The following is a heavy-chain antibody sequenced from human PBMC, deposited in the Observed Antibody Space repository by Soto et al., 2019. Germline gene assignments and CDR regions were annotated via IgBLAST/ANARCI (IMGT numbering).Heavy chain of an antibody. CDR2: IDYNGVT. CDR1: GGSIYRSGYY. J-gene: IGHJ4*02. D-gene: IGHD2-15*01. CDR3: GKVLVGATGHTDSDS. Sequence: SETLSLTCTVSGGSIYRSGYYWGWIRQPPGGGLEWIGNIDYNGVTYSNPSLKSRVTISRDTSKNQFSLKLTSVTAADTALYYCGKVLVGATGHTDSDSWGPGTLVTVS. V-gene: IGHV4-39*01.